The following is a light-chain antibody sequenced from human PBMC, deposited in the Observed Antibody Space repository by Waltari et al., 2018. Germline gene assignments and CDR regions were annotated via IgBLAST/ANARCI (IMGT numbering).Light chain of an antibody. CDR1: SSDGGGYHY. V-gene: IGLV2-14*03. J-gene: IGLJ1*01. Sequence: QSALTQPASVSGSPGQSITISCTGTSSDGGGYHYVTWYQQHPGKSPKLILYDVSNRPLEVSHRFSGSKSGNTASLTISGLQADDEAEYYCGSYTSSTTLAFGTGTKVTVL. CDR2: DVS. CDR3: GSYTSSTTLA.